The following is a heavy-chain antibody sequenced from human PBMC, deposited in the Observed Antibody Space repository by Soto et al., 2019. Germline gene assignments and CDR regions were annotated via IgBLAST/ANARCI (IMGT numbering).Heavy chain of an antibody. V-gene: IGHV4-59*08. D-gene: IGHD3-22*01. J-gene: IGHJ4*02. CDR3: ARLGGYYQALDS. CDR2: IYYAGST. CDR1: GGSINNYY. Sequence: SETLSLTCTVSGGSINNYYWSWIRQPPGKGLEFIGYIYYAGSTTYNPSLKSRVTISVDTSKNQFSLQLRFVTAADTAVYYCARLGGYYQALDSWGQGTRVTVS.